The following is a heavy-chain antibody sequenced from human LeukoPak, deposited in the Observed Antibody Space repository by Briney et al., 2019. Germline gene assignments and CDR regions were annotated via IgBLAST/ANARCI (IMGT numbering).Heavy chain of an antibody. D-gene: IGHD6-13*01. CDR1: GGSIGSGGYS. J-gene: IGHJ4*02. Sequence: PSETLSLTCAVSGGSIGSGGYSWSWIRQPQGKGLEWIGYIYHSGSTYYNPSLKSRVTISVDRSKNQFSLKLSSVTAADTAVYHCARGYSSSWYVFAYWGQGTLVTVSS. CDR2: IYHSGST. CDR3: ARGYSSSWYVFAY. V-gene: IGHV4-30-2*01.